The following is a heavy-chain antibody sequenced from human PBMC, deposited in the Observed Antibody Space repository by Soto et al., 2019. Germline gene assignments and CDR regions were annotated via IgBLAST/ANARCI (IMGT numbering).Heavy chain of an antibody. CDR1: GFTFSSYA. D-gene: IGHD3-3*01. V-gene: IGHV3-30-3*01. J-gene: IGHJ4*02. CDR3: ARELRFLEWLVDY. Sequence: GGSLRLSCAASGFTFSSYAMHWVRQAPGKGLEWVAVISYDGSNKYYADSVKGRFTISRDNSKNTLYLQMNSLRAEDTAVYYCARELRFLEWLVDYWGQGTLVTVSS. CDR2: ISYDGSNK.